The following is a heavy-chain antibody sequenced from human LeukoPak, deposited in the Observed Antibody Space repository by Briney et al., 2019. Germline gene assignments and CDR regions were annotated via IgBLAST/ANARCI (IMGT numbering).Heavy chain of an antibody. CDR2: ISYDGSNK. CDR3: ARDYYDSSGYVY. CDR1: GGSFSGYY. J-gene: IGHJ4*02. D-gene: IGHD3-22*01. V-gene: IGHV3-30*03. Sequence: LSLTCAVYGGSFSGYYWSWIRQPPGKGLEWVAVISYDGSNKYYADSVKGRFTISRDNSKNTLYLQMNSLRAEDTAVYYCARDYYDSSGYVYWGQGTLVTVSS.